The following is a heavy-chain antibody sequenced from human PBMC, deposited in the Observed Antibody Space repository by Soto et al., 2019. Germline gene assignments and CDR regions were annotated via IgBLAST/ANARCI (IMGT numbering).Heavy chain of an antibody. CDR1: GYTFTSYG. V-gene: IGHV1-18*01. CDR2: ISAYNGNT. D-gene: IGHD6-6*01. Sequence: GASVKVSCKASGYTFTSYGISWVRQAPGQGLEWMGWISAYNGNTNYAQKLQGRVTMTTDTSTSTAYMELRSLRSDDTAVYYCARAPEVIAARLKKGLDPWGQGTLVTVSS. J-gene: IGHJ5*02. CDR3: ARAPEVIAARLKKGLDP.